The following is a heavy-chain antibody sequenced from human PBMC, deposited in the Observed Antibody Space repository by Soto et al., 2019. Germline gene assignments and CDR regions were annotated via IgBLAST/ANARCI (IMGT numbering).Heavy chain of an antibody. CDR1: GGSISSYY. V-gene: IGHV4-59*01. J-gene: IGHJ4*02. CDR2: IYYSGST. Sequence: SETLSLTCTVSGGSISSYYWSWIRQPPGTGLEWIGYIYYSGSTNYNPSLKRRVPISVDTSKYQFSLKLSSVTAADTAVSFCARARTVLHYEFESGYYPDYFDYGGQGTLGTVSS. CDR3: ARARTVLHYEFESGYYPDYFDY. D-gene: IGHD3-3*01.